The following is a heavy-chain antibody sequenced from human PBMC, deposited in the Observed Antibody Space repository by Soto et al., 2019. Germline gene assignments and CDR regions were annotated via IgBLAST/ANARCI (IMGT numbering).Heavy chain of an antibody. Sequence: ASVKVSCAACGYSFTTYYIHWVRQAPGQGLEWMGVISPNPGSTSYAQRFQDRVTMTRDTSTSTVYMELSSPRSEDTAIYYCARSRVGYCSGGTCYLNAFDVWGQGTMVTVSS. D-gene: IGHD2-15*01. V-gene: IGHV1-46*01. CDR2: ISPNPGST. CDR1: GYSFTTYY. CDR3: ARSRVGYCSGGTCYLNAFDV. J-gene: IGHJ3*01.